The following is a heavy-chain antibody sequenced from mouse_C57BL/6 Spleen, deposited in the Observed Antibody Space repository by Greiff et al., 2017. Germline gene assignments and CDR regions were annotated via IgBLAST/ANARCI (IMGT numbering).Heavy chain of an antibody. CDR3: ARLGWLRYYFDY. J-gene: IGHJ2*01. D-gene: IGHD2-2*01. Sequence: EVKLQESGPELVKPGASVKIPCKASGYTFTDYNMDWVKQSHGKSLEWIGDINPNNGGTIYNQKFKGKATLTVDKSSSTAYMELRSLTSEDTAVYYCARLGWLRYYFDYWGQGTTLTVSS. V-gene: IGHV1-18*01. CDR2: INPNNGGT. CDR1: GYTFTDYN.